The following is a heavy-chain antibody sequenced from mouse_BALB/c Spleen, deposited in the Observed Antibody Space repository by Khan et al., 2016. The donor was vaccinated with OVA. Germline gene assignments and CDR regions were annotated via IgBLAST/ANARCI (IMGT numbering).Heavy chain of an antibody. D-gene: IGHD2-3*01. V-gene: IGHV1-87*01. CDR3: AGTWGTYDGYFEYFDV. J-gene: IGHJ1*01. CDR1: GYTFTSYW. CDR2: IYPGIGDT. Sequence: QIQLVQSGAELARPGASVKLSCKASGYTFTSYWMQWVKQRPGQGLEWIGAIYPGIGDTRYTQKFRGKATLTADKSSTTAYMQLSSLASEDSAVYYCAGTWGTYDGYFEYFDVWGAGTTVTVSS.